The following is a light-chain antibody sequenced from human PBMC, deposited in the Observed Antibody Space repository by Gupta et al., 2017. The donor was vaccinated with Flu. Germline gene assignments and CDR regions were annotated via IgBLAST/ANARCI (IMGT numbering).Light chain of an antibody. CDR2: EVS. CDR1: SGDVGSYNR. V-gene: IGLV2-18*02. J-gene: IGLJ1*01. CDR3: SSYTSTSTSV. Sequence: QSALTQPPSVSGSPGQSVTISCTGTSGDVGSYNRVSWYQQPPGTAPKLMIYEVSNRPAGVPDRFSGSKSGNTASLTISGRQAEDEADYYCSSYTSTSTSVFGTGTKVTVL.